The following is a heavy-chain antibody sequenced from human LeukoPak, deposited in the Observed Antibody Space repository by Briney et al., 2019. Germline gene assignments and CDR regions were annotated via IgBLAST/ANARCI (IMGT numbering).Heavy chain of an antibody. CDR1: GFTFSDYQ. V-gene: IGHV3-11*05. CDR3: ARDLYYFDGSGYYFNDY. Sequence: GGSLRLSCAASGFTFSDYQMSWIRQAPGKGLEWVSYISSSSSYTNYADSVKGRFTISRDNAKNSMYLQMNSLRAEDTAVYFCARDLYYFDGSGYYFNDYWGQGTLVTVSS. D-gene: IGHD3-22*01. J-gene: IGHJ4*02. CDR2: ISSSSSYT.